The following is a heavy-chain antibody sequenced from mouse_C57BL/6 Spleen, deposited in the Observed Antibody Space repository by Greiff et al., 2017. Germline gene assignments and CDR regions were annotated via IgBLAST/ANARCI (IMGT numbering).Heavy chain of an antibody. CDR3: AREGNDYDDYAMDY. CDR1: GYTFTSYW. Sequence: VQLQQPGAELVKPGASVKMSCKASGYTFTSYWITWVKQRPGQGLEWIGDIYPGSGSTNYNEKFKSKATLTVDTSSSTAYMQLSSLTSEDSAVYYCAREGNDYDDYAMDYWGQGTSVTVSS. CDR2: IYPGSGST. D-gene: IGHD2-4*01. V-gene: IGHV1-55*01. J-gene: IGHJ4*01.